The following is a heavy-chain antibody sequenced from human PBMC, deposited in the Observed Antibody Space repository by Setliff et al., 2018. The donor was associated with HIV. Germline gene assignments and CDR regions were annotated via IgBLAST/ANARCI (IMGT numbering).Heavy chain of an antibody. J-gene: IGHJ4*02. CDR2: ISGSGGST. V-gene: IGHV3-23*01. Sequence: PGGSLRLSCATSGLTFSNCGMHWVRQAPGKGLEWVSAISGSGGSTYYADSVKGRFTISRDNSKNTLYLQINSLRAEDTAVYYCAKDARWNYVGFDYWGQGTLVTVSS. CDR1: GLTFSNCG. D-gene: IGHD1-7*01. CDR3: AKDARWNYVGFDY.